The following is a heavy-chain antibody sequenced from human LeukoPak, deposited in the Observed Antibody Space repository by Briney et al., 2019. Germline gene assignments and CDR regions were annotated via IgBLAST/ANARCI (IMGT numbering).Heavy chain of an antibody. CDR2: IYPGDSDT. Sequence: GESLKISCKGSGYTFTYYWIGWVRQMPGKGLEWVGIIYPGDSDTKYNPSFQRQVTTSADKSMNTASLQWSSLKASDTAMYYSARHAGVGSTSPLDYWRQGTLVTVSS. V-gene: IGHV5-51*01. J-gene: IGHJ4*02. D-gene: IGHD2-2*01. CDR1: GYTFTYYW. CDR3: ARHAGVGSTSPLDY.